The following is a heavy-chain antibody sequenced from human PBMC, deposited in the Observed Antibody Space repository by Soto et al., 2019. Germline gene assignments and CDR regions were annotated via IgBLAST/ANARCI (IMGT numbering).Heavy chain of an antibody. J-gene: IGHJ4*02. CDR2: INHSGST. Sequence: SETLSLTCAVYGGSFSGYYWSWIRQPPGKGLEWIGEINHSGSTNYNPSLKSRVTISVDTSKNQFSLKLSSVTAADTAVYYCARGSRDGYCSGGSCSRYYFDYWGQGTLVTVSS. V-gene: IGHV4-34*01. CDR3: ARGSRDGYCSGGSCSRYYFDY. CDR1: GGSFSGYY. D-gene: IGHD2-15*01.